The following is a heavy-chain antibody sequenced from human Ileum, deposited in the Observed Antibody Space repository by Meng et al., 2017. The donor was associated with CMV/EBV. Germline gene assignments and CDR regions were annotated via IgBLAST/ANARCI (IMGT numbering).Heavy chain of an antibody. CDR1: GFIFSEYW. Sequence: LSCDAYGFIFSEYWMAWVRQAPGKGLELVANIKQDGSERHYVDSVKDRFTISRDNAGNSLYLQMNSLRVEDTAVYYCARDQAWFGPWGQGTLVTVSS. J-gene: IGHJ5*02. CDR3: ARDQAWFGP. V-gene: IGHV3-7*01. CDR2: IKQDGSER.